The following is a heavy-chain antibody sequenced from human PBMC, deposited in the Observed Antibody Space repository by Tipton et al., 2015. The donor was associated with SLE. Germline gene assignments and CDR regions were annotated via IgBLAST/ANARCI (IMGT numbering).Heavy chain of an antibody. CDR3: ARGGWSLGY. V-gene: IGHV4-59*10. CDR1: GGSFSGYY. CDR2: MHTSGNT. Sequence: TLSLTCAVYGGSFSGYYWIWIRQPAGKGLEWIGRMHTSGNTNYNPSLKSRVTISVDTSKNQFSLKLTSVTAADTAVYYCARGGWSLGYWGQGTRVTVSS. J-gene: IGHJ4*02. D-gene: IGHD2-15*01.